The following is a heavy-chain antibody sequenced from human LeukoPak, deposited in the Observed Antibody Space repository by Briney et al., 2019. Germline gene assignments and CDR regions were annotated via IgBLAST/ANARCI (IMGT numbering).Heavy chain of an antibody. J-gene: IGHJ5*02. CDR2: INHSGST. V-gene: IGHV4-34*09. CDR1: GGSFSGYY. D-gene: IGHD1-26*01. Sequence: PSETLSLTCAVYGGSFSGYYWSWIRQPPGKGLEWIGEINHSGSTNYNPSLKSRVTISVDTSKNQFSLKLSSVTAADTAVYYCARARVGRFDPWGQGTLVTVSS. CDR3: ARARVGRFDP.